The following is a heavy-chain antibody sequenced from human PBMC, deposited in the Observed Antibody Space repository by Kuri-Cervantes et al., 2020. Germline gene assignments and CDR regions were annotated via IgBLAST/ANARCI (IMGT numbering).Heavy chain of an antibody. CDR3: AREKRGYYDSSGYHPCDY. Sequence: ASVKVSCKASGYTFTSYYMHWVRQAPGQGLEWMGIINPSGGSTSYAQKFQGRVTMTRDTSISTAYMELSRLRPDDTAVYYCAREKRGYYDSSGYHPCDYWGQGTLVTVSS. CDR1: GYTFTSYY. J-gene: IGHJ4*02. V-gene: IGHV1-46*01. D-gene: IGHD3-22*01. CDR2: INPSGGST.